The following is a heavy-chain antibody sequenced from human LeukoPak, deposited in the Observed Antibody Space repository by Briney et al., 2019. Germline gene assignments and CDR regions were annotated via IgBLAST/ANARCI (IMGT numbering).Heavy chain of an antibody. V-gene: IGHV3-23*01. CDR1: GCTFSSYA. CDR2: ISGSGGST. J-gene: IGHJ4*02. CDR3: AKDRSCTNDICHGDFDY. Sequence: GGSLRLSCAASGCTFSSYAVSWVRQAPGKGLEWVSSISGSGGSTYSADSAKGRFTISRDNSKNTLYLQMNSLRAEDTALYYCAKDRSCTNDICHGDFDYWGQGTLVTVSS. D-gene: IGHD2-8*01.